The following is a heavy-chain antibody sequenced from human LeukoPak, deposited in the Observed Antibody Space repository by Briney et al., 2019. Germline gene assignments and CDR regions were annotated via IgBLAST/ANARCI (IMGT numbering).Heavy chain of an antibody. CDR3: AKQLGYCSDGSCYFES. CDR1: GFTFSSYA. Sequence: PGGSLRLSCAASGFTFSSYAMSWVRQPPGKGLEWVSSISGSGGSTYDADSVKGRFTISRDNSKNTLYLQMHSLRAEDTAVYYCAKQLGYCSDGSCYFESWGQGTLVTVSS. V-gene: IGHV3-23*01. J-gene: IGHJ4*02. CDR2: ISGSGGST. D-gene: IGHD2-15*01.